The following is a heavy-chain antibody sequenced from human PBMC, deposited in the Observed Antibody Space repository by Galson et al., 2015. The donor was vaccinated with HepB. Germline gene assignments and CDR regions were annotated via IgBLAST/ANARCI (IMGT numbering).Heavy chain of an antibody. CDR3: AKVSGPHVFDI. CDR2: ISADGGST. D-gene: IGHD2-15*01. Sequence: SLRLSCAASGFTFSSYAMIWVRQAPGEGLEWVSAISADGGSTYYADSVKGRFAISRDNSKNTLYLQMNSLRAEDTAVYYCAKVSGPHVFDIWGQGTMVTVSS. V-gene: IGHV3-23*01. J-gene: IGHJ3*02. CDR1: GFTFSSYA.